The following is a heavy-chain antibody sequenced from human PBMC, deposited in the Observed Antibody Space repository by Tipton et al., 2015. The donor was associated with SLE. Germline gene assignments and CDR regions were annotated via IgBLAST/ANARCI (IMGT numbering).Heavy chain of an antibody. CDR1: DDSFCTYY. D-gene: IGHD2-21*02. J-gene: IGHJ2*01. CDR2: IYYSGST. Sequence: TLSLTCTVSDDSFCTYYWSWIRQSPGGGLEWIGYIYYSGSTNYNPSLKSRVTISVDTSKNQFSLNLSSATAADTAAYSCARDRVTYFDLWGRGTLVTVSS. V-gene: IGHV4-59*12. CDR3: ARDRVTYFDL.